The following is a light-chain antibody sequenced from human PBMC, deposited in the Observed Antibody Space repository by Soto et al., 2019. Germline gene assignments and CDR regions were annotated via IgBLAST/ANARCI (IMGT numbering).Light chain of an antibody. V-gene: IGLV1-44*01. CDR2: RDD. CDR1: ISNIGGNT. Sequence: QSVLTQPPSTSGTPGQRVTISCSGTISNIGGNTVNWYQHVPGTAPKLLIYRDDQRPSGVPDRFSGSKSATSASLAISGLQSEDEADYYCCSYASSATWVFGGGTKLTVL. J-gene: IGLJ3*02. CDR3: CSYASSATWV.